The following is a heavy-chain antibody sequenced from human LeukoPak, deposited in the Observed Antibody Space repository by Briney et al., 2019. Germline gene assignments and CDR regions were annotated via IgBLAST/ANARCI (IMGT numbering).Heavy chain of an antibody. V-gene: IGHV4-59*01. CDR3: ARSHRPKKYSSSWYP. J-gene: IGHJ5*02. D-gene: IGHD6-13*01. CDR1: GGSISSYS. Sequence: SGTLSLTCTVSGGSISSYSWSWIRQPPGKGLEWIGDICYSGSTNYNPALKSRVTISVDASKNQSSLKLSSVTAADTAVDYCARSHRPKKYSSSWYPGGQGTLATVS. CDR2: ICYSGST.